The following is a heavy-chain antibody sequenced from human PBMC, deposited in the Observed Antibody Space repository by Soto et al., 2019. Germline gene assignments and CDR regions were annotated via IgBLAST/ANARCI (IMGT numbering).Heavy chain of an antibody. J-gene: IGHJ6*02. V-gene: IGHV3-72*01. CDR2: TRNKANSYTT. CDR1: GFTFSDHH. Sequence: GESLKISCAASGFTFSDHHMDWVRQPPGKGLEWVGRTRNKANSYTTEYAASVKGRFTISRDDSKNSLYLQMNSLKTEDTAVYYCARSPAMDVWGQGTTVTVSS. CDR3: ARSPAMDV.